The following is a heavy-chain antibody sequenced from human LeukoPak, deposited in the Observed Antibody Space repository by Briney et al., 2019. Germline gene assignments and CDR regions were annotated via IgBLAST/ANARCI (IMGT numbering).Heavy chain of an antibody. Sequence: SGPTLVKATQTLTLTCSFSGFSFSTSGVGVGWIRQSPGKALELLALIYWDDDKRYSPSLKSRLAIMKDTSNNQVVLIMTNMDPVDTATYFCAHRRSGYNWNHGDFDYWGQGTLVTVSS. CDR3: AHRRSGYNWNHGDFDY. D-gene: IGHD1-14*01. CDR2: IYWDDDK. V-gene: IGHV2-5*02. J-gene: IGHJ4*02. CDR1: GFSFSTSGVG.